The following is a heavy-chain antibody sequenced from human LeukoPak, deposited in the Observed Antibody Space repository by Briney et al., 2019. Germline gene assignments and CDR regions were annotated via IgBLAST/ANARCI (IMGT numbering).Heavy chain of an antibody. D-gene: IGHD6-19*01. CDR3: ARKRVAVAGVGNWFDP. CDR2: IYPGDSDT. CDR1: GYSFTSYW. J-gene: IGHJ5*02. V-gene: IGHV5-51*01. Sequence: GESLKISRKGSGYSFTSYWIGWVRQMPGKGLEWMGIIYPGDSDTRYSPSFQGQVTISADKSISTAYLQWSSLKASDTAMYYCARKRVAVAGVGNWFDPWGQGTLVTVSS.